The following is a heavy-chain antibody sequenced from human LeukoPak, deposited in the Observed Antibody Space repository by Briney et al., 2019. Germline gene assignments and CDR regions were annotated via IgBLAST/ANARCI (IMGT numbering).Heavy chain of an antibody. D-gene: IGHD1-26*01. V-gene: IGHV3-74*01. J-gene: IGHJ4*02. CDR3: ATRGSYFDY. CDR1: GVTFRTYW. Sequence: GGSLRLSCTASGVTFRTYWMHWVRQAPGKGLVWVSRINSDGSSTNYADSVKGRFTISRDNSKNTLYLQMNSLRAEDTAVYYCATRGSYFDYWGQGTLVTVSS. CDR2: INSDGSST.